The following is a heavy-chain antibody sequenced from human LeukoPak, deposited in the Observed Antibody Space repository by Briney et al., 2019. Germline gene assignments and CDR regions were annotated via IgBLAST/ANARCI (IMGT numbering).Heavy chain of an antibody. Sequence: PSETLSLTCTVSGGSISSHYWSWIRQPPGKGLEWIGYIYFSGSTTYNPSLKSRVTISVDTSKNQFSLKLSSVTAADTAVYYCARDGAYSGSYFDYWGQGTLVTVSS. CDR1: GGSISSHY. CDR3: ARDGAYSGSYFDY. J-gene: IGHJ4*02. D-gene: IGHD1-26*01. CDR2: IYFSGST. V-gene: IGHV4-59*11.